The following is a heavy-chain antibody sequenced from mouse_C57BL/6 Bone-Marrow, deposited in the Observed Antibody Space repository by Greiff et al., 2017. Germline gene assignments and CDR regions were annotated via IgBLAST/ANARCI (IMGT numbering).Heavy chain of an antibody. Sequence: QVQLQQSGPGLVQPSQSLSITCTVSGFSFTSYGVHWVRQSPGKGLEWLGVIWRGGSTDYNAAFISRLSRSKDNTKSHVFFKMNSLQADDTAIYYCARNGGSGRGFAYWGQGTLVTVSA. D-gene: IGHD4-1*01. CDR2: IWRGGST. CDR3: ARNGGSGRGFAY. CDR1: GFSFTSYG. V-gene: IGHV2-2*01. J-gene: IGHJ3*01.